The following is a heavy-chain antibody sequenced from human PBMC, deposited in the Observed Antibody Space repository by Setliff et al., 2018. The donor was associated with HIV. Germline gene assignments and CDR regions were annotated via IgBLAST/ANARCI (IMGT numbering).Heavy chain of an antibody. CDR2: ISSSSSYI. D-gene: IGHD3-22*01. CDR3: ARAGDSSGYYYGYYYYYYMDV. V-gene: IGHV3-21*01. CDR1: GFTFSSYS. Sequence: PGGSLRLSCAASGFTFSSYSMNWVRQAPGKGLEWVSSISSSSSYIYYAGSVKGRFTISRDNAKNSLYLQMNSLRAEDTAVYYCARAGDSSGYYYGYYYYYYMDVWGKGTTVTVSS. J-gene: IGHJ6*03.